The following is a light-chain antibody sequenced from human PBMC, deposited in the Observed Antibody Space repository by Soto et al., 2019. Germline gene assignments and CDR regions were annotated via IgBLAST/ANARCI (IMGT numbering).Light chain of an antibody. CDR2: EVS. CDR3: TSFTTTNIWV. CDR1: SRDVGGYNY. Sequence: QSALTQPASVSGSPGQSITISCTGTSRDVGGYNYVSWHQQHPGKAPKVIITEVSNRPSGVSNRFSGSKSGNTASLTISGLRAEDEADYYCTSFTTTNIWVFGGGTKLTVL. V-gene: IGLV2-14*01. J-gene: IGLJ3*02.